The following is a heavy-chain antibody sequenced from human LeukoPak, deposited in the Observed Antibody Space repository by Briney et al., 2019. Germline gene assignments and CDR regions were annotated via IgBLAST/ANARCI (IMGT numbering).Heavy chain of an antibody. Sequence: SETLSLTCTVSGGSISSGDYYWSWIRQPPGTGLEWIGYIYYSGSTYYSPSLKSRVTISVDTSKNQFSLKLSSVTAADTAVYYCARGRDGYTLDHWGQGTLVTVSS. CDR2: IYYSGST. CDR1: GGSISSGDYY. D-gene: IGHD5-24*01. V-gene: IGHV4-30-4*01. CDR3: ARGRDGYTLDH. J-gene: IGHJ4*02.